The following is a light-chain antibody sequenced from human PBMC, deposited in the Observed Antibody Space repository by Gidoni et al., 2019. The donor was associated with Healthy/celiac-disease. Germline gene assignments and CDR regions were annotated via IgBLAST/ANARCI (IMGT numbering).Light chain of an antibody. J-gene: IGKJ2*01. CDR1: QSVLYSSNNKNY. CDR3: QQYDSTPYT. CDR2: WAS. V-gene: IGKV4-1*01. Sequence: DIVMTQSPDSLAVSLGERATINCKSSQSVLYSSNNKNYLAWYQQKPGQPPKLLIYWASTRESGVPDRFSGSGSGTDFTLTISSLQAEDVAVYYCQQYDSTPYTFGQXTKLEIK.